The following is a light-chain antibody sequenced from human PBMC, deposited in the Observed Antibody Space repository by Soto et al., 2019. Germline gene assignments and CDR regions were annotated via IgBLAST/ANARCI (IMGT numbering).Light chain of an antibody. CDR2: DAS. J-gene: IGKJ1*01. Sequence: DIQMTQSPSTLSASVGHRVTITCRASQSISSWLAWYQQKLGKAPKLLIYDASSLQSGVPSRFSGSGSGTEFTLTISSLQPDDFATYYCQHYNSYSEAFGQGTKVDIK. CDR1: QSISSW. V-gene: IGKV1-5*01. CDR3: QHYNSYSEA.